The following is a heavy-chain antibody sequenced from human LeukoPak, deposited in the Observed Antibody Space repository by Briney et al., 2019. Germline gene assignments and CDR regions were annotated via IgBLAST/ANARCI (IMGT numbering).Heavy chain of an antibody. CDR2: IYTSGGT. CDR3: ASTHYARYYDSSGPRDY. V-gene: IGHV4-61*02. Sequence: SQTLSLTCTVSGGSISSGSYYWSWIRQPAGKGLEWIGRIYTSGGTNYNPSLKGRVTISVDTSKNQFSLKLSSVTAADTAVYYCASTHYARYYDSSGPRDYWGQGTLVTVSS. J-gene: IGHJ4*02. CDR1: GGSISSGSYY. D-gene: IGHD3-22*01.